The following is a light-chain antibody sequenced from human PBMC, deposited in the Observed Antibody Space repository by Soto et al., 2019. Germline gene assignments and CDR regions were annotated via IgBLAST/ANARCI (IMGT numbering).Light chain of an antibody. J-gene: IGKJ4*01. CDR1: QSVSSH. Sequence: EIVMTQSPATLSVSPGERATLSCRASQSVSSHLAWCQQKPGQAPRLLIYGAAPRGTGVPARFSASGSGTEFTLTISSLESEDFSVYYGQQYNNWPLTFGGGTKVEIK. V-gene: IGKV3-15*01. CDR2: GAA. CDR3: QQYNNWPLT.